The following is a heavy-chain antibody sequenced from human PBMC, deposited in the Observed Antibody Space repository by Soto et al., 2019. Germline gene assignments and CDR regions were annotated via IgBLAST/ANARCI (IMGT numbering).Heavy chain of an antibody. CDR3: ARNGGGSSYRYFDY. CDR2: IIPIFGTA. V-gene: IGHV1-69*13. D-gene: IGHD2-15*01. J-gene: IGHJ4*02. CDR1: GYTFSSYA. Sequence: ASVKVSCKASGYTFSSYAISWVRQAPGQGLEWMGGIIPIFGTANYAQKFQGRVTITADESTSTAYMELSSLRSEDTAVYYCARNGGGSSYRYFDYWGQGTLVTVSS.